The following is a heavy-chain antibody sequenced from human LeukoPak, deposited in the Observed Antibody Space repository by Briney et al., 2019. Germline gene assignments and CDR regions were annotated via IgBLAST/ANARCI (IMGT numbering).Heavy chain of an antibody. J-gene: IGHJ4*02. D-gene: IGHD3-22*01. CDR1: GGSISSSSYY. CDR2: IYYSGST. V-gene: IGHV4-31*03. CDR3: AEQSNSGYFDY. Sequence: SETLSLTCTVSGGSISSSSYYWSRIRQHPGKGLEWIGYIYYSGSTYYNPSLKSRVTISVDTSKNQFSLKLSSVTAADTAVYYCAEQSNSGYFDYWGQGTLVTVSS.